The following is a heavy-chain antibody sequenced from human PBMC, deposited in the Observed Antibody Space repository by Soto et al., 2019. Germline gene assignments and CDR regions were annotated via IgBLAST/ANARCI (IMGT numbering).Heavy chain of an antibody. V-gene: IGHV1-2*04. CDR3: ARATTLLRYFDQSKYYFDY. CDR2: INPKTGGT. Sequence: ASVKVSCKASGYTFTGYYMHWVRQAPGQGLEWMGWINPKTGGTNYAQKFQGWVTMTRDTSISTAYMELSRLRSDDTAVYYCARATTLLRYFDQSKYYFDYWGQGTLVTVSS. D-gene: IGHD3-9*01. J-gene: IGHJ4*02. CDR1: GYTFTGYY.